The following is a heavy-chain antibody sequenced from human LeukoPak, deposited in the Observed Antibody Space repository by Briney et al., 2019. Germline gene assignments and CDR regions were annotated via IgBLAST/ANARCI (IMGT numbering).Heavy chain of an antibody. D-gene: IGHD3-22*01. CDR1: GVSY. V-gene: IGHV4-4*07. Sequence: TPSETLSLTCTASGVSYWSWFRQPVGKGLGWMGRIDTSGNTNYDPSLKSRVTMSVDTSKNQFSLNLRSVTAADTAVYYRARDRGYHVDYWGQGTRVTVSS. CDR2: IDTSGNT. J-gene: IGHJ4*01. CDR3: ARDRGYHVDY.